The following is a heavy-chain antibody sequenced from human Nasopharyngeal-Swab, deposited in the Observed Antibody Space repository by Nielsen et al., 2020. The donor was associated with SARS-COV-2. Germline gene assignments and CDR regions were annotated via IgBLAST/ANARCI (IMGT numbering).Heavy chain of an antibody. CDR1: GFTFSSYG. CDR3: ARDGASIVLMLEYYFDY. Sequence: GESLKISCAASGFTFSSYGMHRVRQAPGKGLEWVAVIWYDGSNKYYADSVKGRFTISRDNSKNTLYLQMNSLRAEDTAVYYCARDGASIVLMLEYYFDYWGQGTLVTVSS. D-gene: IGHD2-8*01. CDR2: IWYDGSNK. J-gene: IGHJ4*02. V-gene: IGHV3-33*01.